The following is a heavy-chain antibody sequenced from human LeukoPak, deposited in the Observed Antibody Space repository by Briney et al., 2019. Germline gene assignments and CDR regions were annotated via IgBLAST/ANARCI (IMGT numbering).Heavy chain of an antibody. CDR3: ARGIGIAAARRFDP. CDR2: TNHSGST. Sequence: PSETLSLTCAVYGGSFSGYYWSWIRQPPGKGLEWIGETNHSGSTNYNPSLKSRVTISVDTSKNQFSLKLSSVTAADTAVYYCARGIGIAAARRFDPWGQGTLVTVSS. D-gene: IGHD6-13*01. CDR1: GGSFSGYY. V-gene: IGHV4-34*01. J-gene: IGHJ5*02.